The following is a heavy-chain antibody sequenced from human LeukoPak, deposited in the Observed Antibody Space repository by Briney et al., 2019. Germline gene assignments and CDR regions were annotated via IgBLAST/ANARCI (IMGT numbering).Heavy chain of an antibody. Sequence: VKPSETLSLTCTVSGGSIRSNYWSWIRQPPGKGLEWIGYIYYSGSNNYNPSLKSRVTISADTSKNQFSLNLTSVSAADTAVYYCARHVRLHGSGFDPWGQGTLVTVSS. D-gene: IGHD4-11*01. CDR1: GGSIRSNY. J-gene: IGHJ5*02. CDR2: IYYSGSN. V-gene: IGHV4-59*08. CDR3: ARHVRLHGSGFDP.